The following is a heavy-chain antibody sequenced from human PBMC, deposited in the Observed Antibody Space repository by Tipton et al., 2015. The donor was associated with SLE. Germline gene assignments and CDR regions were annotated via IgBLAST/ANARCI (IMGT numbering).Heavy chain of an antibody. D-gene: IGHD1-26*01. J-gene: IGHJ6*04. CDR1: GFSFSSFD. Sequence: SLRLSCEASGFSFSSFDMHWVRQAPGKGLEWVAVMWYENGGNKYYADSVKGRFTISRDNSKNTLYLQINSLRAEDTAMYYCARDLVGPTGYGMDVWGKGTTVTVSS. CDR3: ARDLVGPTGYGMDV. CDR2: MWYENGGNK. V-gene: IGHV3-33*08.